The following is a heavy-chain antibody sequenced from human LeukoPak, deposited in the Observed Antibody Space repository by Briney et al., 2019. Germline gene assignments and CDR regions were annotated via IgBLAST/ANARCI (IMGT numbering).Heavy chain of an antibody. CDR2: IYTSGST. D-gene: IGHD6-6*01. V-gene: IGHV4-4*09. Sequence: SETLSLTCTVSGASISSYYWSWIRQPPGKGLEWIGYIYTSGSTNYNPSLKRRVTISVGTSKKQFSLKLSSVTAADTAVYYCERRLRRAFSGSSSGGVGSYYYYMDVWGKGTTVTVSS. CDR1: GASISSYY. J-gene: IGHJ6*03. CDR3: ERRLRRAFSGSSSGGVGSYYYYMDV.